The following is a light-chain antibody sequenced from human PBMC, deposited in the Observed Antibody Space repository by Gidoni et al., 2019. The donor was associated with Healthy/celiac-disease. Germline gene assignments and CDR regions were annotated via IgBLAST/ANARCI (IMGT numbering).Light chain of an antibody. V-gene: IGKV3-11*01. CDR3: QQRSNWPIT. Sequence: EIVLTQSPATLSLSPGERAPLSCRASQSVSSYLAWYQQKPGQAPRLLIYDASNRATGITARFSGSGSGTDFTLTISSLEPEDFAVYYCQQRSNWPITFGQGTRLEIK. CDR2: DAS. J-gene: IGKJ5*01. CDR1: QSVSSY.